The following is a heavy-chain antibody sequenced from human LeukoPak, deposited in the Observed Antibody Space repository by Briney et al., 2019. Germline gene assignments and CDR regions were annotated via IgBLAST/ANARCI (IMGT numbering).Heavy chain of an antibody. Sequence: ASVKVSCKASGYTFTSYAMNWVRQAPGQGLEWMGGIIPIFGTANYAQKFQGRVTITADESTSTAYMELSSLRSEDTAVYYCARGGRRTSPYNWFDPWGQGTLVTVSS. V-gene: IGHV1-69*13. CDR3: ARGGRRTSPYNWFDP. D-gene: IGHD1-1*01. J-gene: IGHJ5*02. CDR2: IIPIFGTA. CDR1: GYTFTSYA.